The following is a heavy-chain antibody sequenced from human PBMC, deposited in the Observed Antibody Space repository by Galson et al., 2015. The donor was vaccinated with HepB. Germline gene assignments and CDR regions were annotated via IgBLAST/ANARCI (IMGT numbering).Heavy chain of an antibody. D-gene: IGHD6-19*01. Sequence: SLRLSCAASGFTFNSYAMTWVRQAPGKGLEWVTTISGSGGSTYHADSVKGRSTISRDNSKNTLYLQMNSLRAEDTAVYYCAKGRVAGRMGGTDYWGQGTLVTVSS. CDR1: GFTFNSYA. V-gene: IGHV3-23*01. J-gene: IGHJ4*02. CDR3: AKGRVAGRMGGTDY. CDR2: ISGSGGST.